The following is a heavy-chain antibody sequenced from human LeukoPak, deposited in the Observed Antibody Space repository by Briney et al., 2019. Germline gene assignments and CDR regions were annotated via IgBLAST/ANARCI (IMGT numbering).Heavy chain of an antibody. J-gene: IGHJ3*02. D-gene: IGHD4-17*01. CDR2: IGTAGEI. CDR3: ARYATVFDAFDI. CDR1: GFTFSSYD. V-gene: IGHV3-13*01. Sequence: GGSLRLSCAASGFTFSSYDIHWVRQATGKGLEWVSGIGTAGEIYYPGSVKGRFTISRENAKNSLYLQMNSLRAGDTAVYYCARYATVFDAFDIWGQGTMVTVSS.